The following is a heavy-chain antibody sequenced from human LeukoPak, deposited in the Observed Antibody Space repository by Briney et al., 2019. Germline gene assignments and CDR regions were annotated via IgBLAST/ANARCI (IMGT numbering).Heavy chain of an antibody. CDR3: ARDYNILTAYFSPGY. Sequence: GGSLRLSCAASGFTFSDYYMSWIRQAPGKGLEWVSYISSTGSNINYADSVKGRFTISRDNAKNSLYLQMNSLRAEDTAAYYCARDYNILTAYFSPGYWGQGTQVTVSS. J-gene: IGHJ4*02. CDR2: ISSTGSNI. CDR1: GFTFSDYY. V-gene: IGHV3-11*01. D-gene: IGHD3-9*01.